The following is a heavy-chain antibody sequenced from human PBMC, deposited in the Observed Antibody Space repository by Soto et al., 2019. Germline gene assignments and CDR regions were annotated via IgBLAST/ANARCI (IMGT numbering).Heavy chain of an antibody. CDR3: ARHETLHGDYDY. Sequence: ASVKVSCKASGYTFTTYDFNWVRQAPGQGLEWMGWLNPKSGMTGSAQKFQGRVTMTRDSSISTVYMELSSLRSEDTAVYYCARHETLHGDYDYWGQGTLVTVSS. V-gene: IGHV1-8*01. CDR1: GYTFTTYD. CDR2: LNPKSGMT. J-gene: IGHJ4*02. D-gene: IGHD4-17*01.